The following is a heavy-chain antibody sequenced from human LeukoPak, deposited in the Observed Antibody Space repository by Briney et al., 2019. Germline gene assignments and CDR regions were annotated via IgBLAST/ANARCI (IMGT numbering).Heavy chain of an antibody. CDR3: ARDLSLRSLVNYYFDY. D-gene: IGHD6-13*01. CDR2: XSSSSSYI. Sequence: XSSSSSYIYYADSVKGRFTISRDNAKNSLYLQMNSLRAEDTAVYYCARDLSLRSLVNYYFDYWGQGTLVTVSS. V-gene: IGHV3-21*01. J-gene: IGHJ4*02.